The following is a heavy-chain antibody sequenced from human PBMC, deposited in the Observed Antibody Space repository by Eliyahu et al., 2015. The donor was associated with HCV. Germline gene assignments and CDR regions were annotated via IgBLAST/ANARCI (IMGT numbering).Heavy chain of an antibody. Sequence: EVQXVESGAGLVQTXGSXXLSCAASGFTFTXYSMXWVRQSPGKGLXWIAYITGDSRTIYYADSVEGRFTISRDNANKILYLQMNNLRADDTAVYYCAEFSDIHWGQGALVTVSP. CDR3: AEFSDIH. J-gene: IGHJ1*01. CDR1: GFTFTXYS. V-gene: IGHV3-48*01. CDR2: ITGDSRTI.